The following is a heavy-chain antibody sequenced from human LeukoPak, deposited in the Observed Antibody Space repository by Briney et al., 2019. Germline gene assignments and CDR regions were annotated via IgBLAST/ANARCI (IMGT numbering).Heavy chain of an antibody. J-gene: IGHJ4*02. CDR3: ARGGPVGNYDSSAYYLH. V-gene: IGHV1-46*01. CDR1: GYIFTSYY. D-gene: IGHD3-22*01. Sequence: ASVKVSCKASGYIFTSYYIHWVRRAPGQGLEWTGIIDPRGGSTTNAQKFQGSVTMTRDTSTNTVYMELSSLRSEDTAVYYCARGGPVGNYDSSAYYLHWGQGTLVTVSS. CDR2: IDPRGGST.